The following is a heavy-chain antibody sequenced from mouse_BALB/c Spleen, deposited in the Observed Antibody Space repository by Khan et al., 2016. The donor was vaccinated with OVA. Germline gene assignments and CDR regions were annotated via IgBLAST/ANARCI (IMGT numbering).Heavy chain of an antibody. J-gene: IGHJ1*01. CDR2: IDPANGFS. D-gene: IGHD2-12*01. Sequence: VQLQQSGTELVKPGASVKLSCTASGFNIKDTYIHWMKQRPAQGLEWIGNIDPANGFSRFDPKFQGKATIKADTSSNTAYLQLSSLTSEDTAVYYCASPYYNNHEVSMYFDVWGAGTAVTASS. CDR3: ASPYYNNHEVSMYFDV. V-gene: IGHV14-3*02. CDR1: GFNIKDTY.